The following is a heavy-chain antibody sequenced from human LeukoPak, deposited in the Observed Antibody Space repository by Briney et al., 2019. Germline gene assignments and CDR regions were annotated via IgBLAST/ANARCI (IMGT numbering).Heavy chain of an antibody. D-gene: IGHD4-17*01. Sequence: AGGSLRLSCAASGFAFSNTGMTWVRQAPGRGLEWVSTISPTGEGTHYADSVKGRFTISRDNSKNTLSLEMNRLRADDTATYYCARDAGGAWPFDYWGQGTRVIVSS. J-gene: IGHJ4*02. CDR3: ARDAGGAWPFDY. CDR1: GFAFSNTG. CDR2: ISPTGEGT. V-gene: IGHV3-23*01.